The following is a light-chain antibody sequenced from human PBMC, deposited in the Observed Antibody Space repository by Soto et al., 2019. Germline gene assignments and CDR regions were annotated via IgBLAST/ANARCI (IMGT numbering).Light chain of an antibody. CDR3: LRYNTFSQT. V-gene: IGKV1-5*01. CDR1: QSMNDW. CDR2: DAS. Sequence: DIQMTQSPSTLSASIGDRVTITCRASQSMNDWLAWYQQKPGKAPMVLIYDASSLQSGVPSRFSGSGSGTEFTLTIDSLQPDDVATYYCLRYNTFSQTFGQGTKVDIK. J-gene: IGKJ1*01.